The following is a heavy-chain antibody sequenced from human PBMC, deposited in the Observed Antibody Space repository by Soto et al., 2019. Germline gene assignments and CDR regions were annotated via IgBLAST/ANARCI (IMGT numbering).Heavy chain of an antibody. J-gene: IGHJ4*02. CDR2: INHSGST. CDR3: ARGPVYYDSSGPIDY. CDR1: GGSFSGYY. D-gene: IGHD3-22*01. V-gene: IGHV4-34*01. Sequence: SETLSLTCAVYGGSFSGYYWSWIRQPPGKGLEWIGEINHSGSTNYNPSLKSRVTISVDTSKNQFSLKLSSVTAADTAVYYCARGPVYYDSSGPIDYWGQGTLVPSP.